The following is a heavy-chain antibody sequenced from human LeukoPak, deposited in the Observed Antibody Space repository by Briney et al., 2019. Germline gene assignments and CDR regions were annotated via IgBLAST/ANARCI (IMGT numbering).Heavy chain of an antibody. CDR2: IYSGGTT. CDR1: GFTVSGNY. J-gene: IGHJ6*03. Sequence: GGSLRLSCAVSGFTVSGNYMSWVRQAPGKGLEWVSLIYSGGTTYYADSVKGRFTISRDNSKNTLYLQMNSLRAEDTAVYYCAREATYYYDSSGYRHYYYYYMDVWGRGTTVTISS. D-gene: IGHD3-22*01. CDR3: AREATYYYDSSGYRHYYYYYMDV. V-gene: IGHV3-66*01.